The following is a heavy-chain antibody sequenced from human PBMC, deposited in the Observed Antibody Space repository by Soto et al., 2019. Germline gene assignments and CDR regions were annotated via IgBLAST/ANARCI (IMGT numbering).Heavy chain of an antibody. CDR1: GFTFSSYA. Sequence: EVQLLESGGGLEQPGGSLRLSCAASGFTFSSYAMRWVRQAPVKGLEWVSAISGSGDSTYYADSVKGRFTISRDNSKNTLYLQMNSLRAEDTAVYYCARRGSGSYYDYWGQGTLVTVSS. CDR2: ISGSGDST. D-gene: IGHD1-26*01. J-gene: IGHJ4*02. CDR3: ARRGSGSYYDY. V-gene: IGHV3-23*01.